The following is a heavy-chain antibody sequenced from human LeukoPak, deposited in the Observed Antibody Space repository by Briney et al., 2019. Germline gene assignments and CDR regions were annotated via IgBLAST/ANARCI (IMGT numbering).Heavy chain of an antibody. CDR1: GFTFTIYS. CDR2: ISSSSSYI. D-gene: IGHD3-22*01. CDR3: ARVVITDYFDY. V-gene: IGHV3-21*01. Sequence: RGSLRLSSAPSGFTFTIYSMNWVRQTPGKGLEWVSSISSSSSYIYYADSVKGRFTISRDNAKNQLDMQMNSLRVEDTAVYYCARVVITDYFDYWGERTLVTVSS. J-gene: IGHJ4*02.